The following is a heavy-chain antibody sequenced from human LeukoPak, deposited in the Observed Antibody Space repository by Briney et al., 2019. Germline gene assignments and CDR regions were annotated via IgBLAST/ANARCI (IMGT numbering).Heavy chain of an antibody. V-gene: IGHV1-69*13. Sequence: GASVTVSCTASGGTFSSYAISWVRQAPGQGLEWMGGIIPIFGTANYAQKFQGRVTITADESTSTAYMELSSLRSEDTAVYYCAREAYDSSAYYFDYWGQGALVTVSS. CDR2: IIPIFGTA. CDR3: AREAYDSSAYYFDY. D-gene: IGHD3-22*01. J-gene: IGHJ4*02. CDR1: GGTFSSYA.